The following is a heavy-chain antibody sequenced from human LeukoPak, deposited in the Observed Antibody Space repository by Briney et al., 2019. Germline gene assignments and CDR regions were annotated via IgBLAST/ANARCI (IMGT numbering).Heavy chain of an antibody. CDR3: ASSRGHYYYDSSGYGDY. Sequence: ASVKFSCKASGYTFTSYGISWVRQAPGQGLEWMGWISVYNGNTNYAQKLQGRVSMTTDTSTSTAYMELRSLRSDDTAVYYCASSRGHYYYDSSGYGDYWGQGTLVTVSS. D-gene: IGHD3-22*01. CDR1: GYTFTSYG. J-gene: IGHJ4*02. CDR2: ISVYNGNT. V-gene: IGHV1-18*01.